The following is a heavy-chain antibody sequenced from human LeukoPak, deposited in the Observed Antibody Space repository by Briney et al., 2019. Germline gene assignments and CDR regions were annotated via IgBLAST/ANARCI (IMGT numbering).Heavy chain of an antibody. V-gene: IGHV4-59*11. CDR1: GGSISSHY. CDR3: ASEAADDAFDI. D-gene: IGHD6-25*01. J-gene: IGHJ3*02. CDR2: IYYSGST. Sequence: PSETLSLTCTVSGGSISSHYWSWIRRPPGKGLEWIGYIYYSGSTNYNPSLKSRVTISVDTSKNQFSLKLSSVTAADTAVYYCASEAADDAFDIWGQGTMVTVSS.